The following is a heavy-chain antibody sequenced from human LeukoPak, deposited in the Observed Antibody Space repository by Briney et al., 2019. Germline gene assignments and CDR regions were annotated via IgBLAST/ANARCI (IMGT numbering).Heavy chain of an antibody. CDR1: GGTFSSYA. D-gene: IGHD1-7*01. Sequence: SVKVSCKASGGTFSSYAISWVRQAPGQGLEWMGGIIPIFGTANYAQKFQGRVTITADESTSTAYMELSSLRSEDTAVYYCARELFGGITGTCLDYWGQGTLVTVSS. CDR3: ARELFGGITGTCLDY. J-gene: IGHJ4*02. CDR2: IIPIFGTA. V-gene: IGHV1-69*13.